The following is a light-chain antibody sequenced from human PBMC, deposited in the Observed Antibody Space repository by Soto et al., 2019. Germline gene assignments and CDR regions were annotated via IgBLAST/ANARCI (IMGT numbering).Light chain of an antibody. CDR2: GAS. J-gene: IGKJ1*01. V-gene: IGKV3-20*01. CDR3: QQYGSSGT. Sequence: EIVLTQSPATLSLSPGERATVSCRASQTVSSSLAWYQQKPGQAPRLPIYGASNRATGIPDRFSGSGSGTDFTLTISRLEPEDFAVYYCQQYGSSGTFGQGTKVDIK. CDR1: QTVSSS.